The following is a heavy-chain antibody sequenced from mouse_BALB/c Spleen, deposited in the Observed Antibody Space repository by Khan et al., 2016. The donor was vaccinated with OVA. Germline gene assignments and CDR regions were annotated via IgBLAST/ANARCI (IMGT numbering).Heavy chain of an antibody. CDR3: TRKDYDDYDPFPY. CDR1: GYSITSEYA. Sequence: EVQLQESGPDLVKPSQSLSLTCTVTGYSITSEYAWNWIRQFPGNKLEWMGYINYSGNTRYNPSLKSRISITRDTSKNQFFLQLNSVTTEDTATYYCTRKDYDDYDPFPYWGQGTLVTVSA. V-gene: IGHV3-2*02. J-gene: IGHJ3*01. D-gene: IGHD2-4*01. CDR2: INYSGNT.